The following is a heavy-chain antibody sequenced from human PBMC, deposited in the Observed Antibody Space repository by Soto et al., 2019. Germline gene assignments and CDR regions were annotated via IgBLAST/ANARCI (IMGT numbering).Heavy chain of an antibody. V-gene: IGHV4-34*01. CDR3: ARSPKLRYFDWPAPNGRDV. CDR1: GGSFSGYY. J-gene: IGHJ6*04. Sequence: PSETLSLTCAVYGGSFSGYYWSWIRQPPGKGLEWIGEINHSGSTNYNPSLKSRVTISVDTSKNQFSLKLSSVTAADTAVYYCARSPKLRYFDWPAPNGRDVGAKGTTVTVP. CDR2: INHSGST. D-gene: IGHD3-9*01.